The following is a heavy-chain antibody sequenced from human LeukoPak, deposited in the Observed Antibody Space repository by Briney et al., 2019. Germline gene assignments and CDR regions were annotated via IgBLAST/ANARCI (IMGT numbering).Heavy chain of an antibody. V-gene: IGHV1-3*01. CDR2: INAGNGNT. CDR3: ARDSTPYYDFWSSLNWFDP. Sequence: ASVKVSCKASGYTFTSYAMHWVRQAPGQRLEWMGWINAGNGNTKYSQKFQGRVTITRDTSASTAYMELSRLRSEDTAVYYCARDSTPYYDFWSSLNWFDPWGQGTLVTVSS. D-gene: IGHD3-3*01. J-gene: IGHJ5*02. CDR1: GYTFTSYA.